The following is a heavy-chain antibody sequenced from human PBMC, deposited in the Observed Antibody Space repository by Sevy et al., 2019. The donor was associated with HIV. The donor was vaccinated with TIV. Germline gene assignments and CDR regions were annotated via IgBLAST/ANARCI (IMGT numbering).Heavy chain of an antibody. CDR2: IWYDGSNK. V-gene: IGHV3-33*01. D-gene: IGHD1-26*01. J-gene: IGHJ3*02. CDR3: AREVGAYDAFDI. Sequence: GGSLRLSCAASGFTFSSYGMHWVRQAPGKGLEWAAVIWYDGSNKYYADSVKGRFTISRDNSKNTLYLQMNSLRAEDTAVYYCAREVGAYDAFDIWGQGTMVTVSS. CDR1: GFTFSSYG.